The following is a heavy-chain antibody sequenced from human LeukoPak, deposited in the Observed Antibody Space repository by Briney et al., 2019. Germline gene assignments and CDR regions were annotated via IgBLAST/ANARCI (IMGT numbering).Heavy chain of an antibody. CDR1: GFTFSNYW. V-gene: IGHV3-7*03. CDR3: ARTLYYYYYMDV. J-gene: IGHJ6*03. CDR2: IKQDGSET. Sequence: GGSLRVSCAASGFTFSNYWMSWVRQAPGKGLEWVANIKQDGSETYYVDSVKGRFTISRDNSKNTLYLQMNSLRAEDTAVYYCARTLYYYYYMDVWGKGTTVTVSS.